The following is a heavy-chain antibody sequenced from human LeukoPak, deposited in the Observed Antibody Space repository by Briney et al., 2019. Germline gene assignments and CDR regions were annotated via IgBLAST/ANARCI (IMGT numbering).Heavy chain of an antibody. J-gene: IGHJ5*02. CDR1: GYSIHSGYY. Sequence: SETLSRTCIVSGYSIHSGYYWGWVRQPPGKGLEWIGSIYYSGSTYYNPSLKSRVTISVDTSKNQFSLKLSSVTAADTAVYYCARLKAVAGTLNWFDPWGQGTLVTVSS. V-gene: IGHV4-38-2*02. CDR3: ARLKAVAGTLNWFDP. CDR2: IYYSGST. D-gene: IGHD6-19*01.